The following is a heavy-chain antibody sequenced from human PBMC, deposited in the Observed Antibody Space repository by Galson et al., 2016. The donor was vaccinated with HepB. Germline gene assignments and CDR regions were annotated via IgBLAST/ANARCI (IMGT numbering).Heavy chain of an antibody. CDR2: LSPSGTST. CDR1: RFTFSSYG. Sequence: SLRLSCAASRFTFSSYGMSWVRQAPGKGLEWVSGLSPSGTSTHYAGSVKGRFSISRDNSKTTLYLQMNSLRVEDTALYYCARDQRWLQFGKDAFDLWGQGTFVIVSS. CDR3: ARDQRWLQFGKDAFDL. V-gene: IGHV3-23*01. D-gene: IGHD5-24*01. J-gene: IGHJ3*01.